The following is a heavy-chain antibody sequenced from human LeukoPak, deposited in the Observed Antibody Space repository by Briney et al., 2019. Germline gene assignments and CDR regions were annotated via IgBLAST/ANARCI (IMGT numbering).Heavy chain of an antibody. J-gene: IGHJ4*02. V-gene: IGHV3-23*01. CDR3: AKRGIAVIEPFDY. Sequence: GGSLRLSCAASGFTFSSYAMSWVRQAPGKGLEWVSAISGSGGSTYYADSVKGRFTIFRDNSKNTLYLQMNSLRAEDTAVYYCAKRGIAVIEPFDYWGQGTLVTVSS. CDR2: ISGSGGST. D-gene: IGHD6-19*01. CDR1: GFTFSSYA.